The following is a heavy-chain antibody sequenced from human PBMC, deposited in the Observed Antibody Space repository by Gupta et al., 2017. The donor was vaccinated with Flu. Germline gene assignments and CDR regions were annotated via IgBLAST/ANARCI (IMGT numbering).Heavy chain of an antibody. CDR2: IYHSGST. Sequence: QVQLQESGPGLVKPSGTLSLTCAVSGGSITSSNWWSWVRQPPGKGLEWIGEIYHSGSTNYNPSLKSRVTISLDKSKNQFSLKLSSVTAADTAVYYCARDYGDYDGDGYYFDYWGLGTLVTVSS. CDR1: GGSITSSNW. J-gene: IGHJ4*02. D-gene: IGHD4-17*01. CDR3: ARDYGDYDGDGYYFDY. V-gene: IGHV4-4*02.